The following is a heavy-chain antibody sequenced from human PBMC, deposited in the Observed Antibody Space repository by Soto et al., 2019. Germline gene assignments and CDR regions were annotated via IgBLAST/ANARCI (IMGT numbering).Heavy chain of an antibody. CDR2: IGSRTSDI. Sequence: GGSLRLSCAASGFTLSRHTMNWVRQAPGKGLEWVSFIGSRTSDIYYADSVKGRFTISRDNAKNSLYLDLSRLRAEDTAVYFCVRDYYDTSGYPNTFDMWGQGTMVTVSS. D-gene: IGHD3-22*01. CDR3: VRDYYDTSGYPNTFDM. J-gene: IGHJ3*02. CDR1: GFTLSRHT. V-gene: IGHV3-21*01.